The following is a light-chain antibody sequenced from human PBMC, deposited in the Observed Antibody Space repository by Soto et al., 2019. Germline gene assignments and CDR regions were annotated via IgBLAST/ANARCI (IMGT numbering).Light chain of an antibody. CDR1: QSVSSND. V-gene: IGKV3-20*01. Sequence: DIGLTQSRGTLSLSPGERATRSCRASQSVSSNDLAWYQQKPGQDPRLLIYGASSRATGIPDRFSGSGSGTDFTLTISSLEPEDFAVYYCQQYGSSPRVTFGGGTKVEIK. CDR3: QQYGSSPRVT. CDR2: GAS. J-gene: IGKJ4*01.